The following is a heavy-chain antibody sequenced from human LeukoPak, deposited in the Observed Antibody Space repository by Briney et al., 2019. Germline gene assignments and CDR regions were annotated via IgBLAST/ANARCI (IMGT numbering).Heavy chain of an antibody. D-gene: IGHD6-13*01. V-gene: IGHV4-39*07. CDR2: IYYSGST. Sequence: SETLSLTCTVSGGSISSSSYYWGWIRQPPGKGLEWVGSIYYSGSTYYNPSLKSRVTISVGTSKNQFSLKLSSVTAADTAMYYCASLAGYSSSWYPNYFDYWGQGTLVTVSS. CDR3: ASLAGYSSSWYPNYFDY. J-gene: IGHJ4*02. CDR1: GGSISSSSYY.